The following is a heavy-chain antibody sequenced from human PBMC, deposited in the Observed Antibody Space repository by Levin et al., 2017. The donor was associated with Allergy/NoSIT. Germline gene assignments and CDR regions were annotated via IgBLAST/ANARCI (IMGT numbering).Heavy chain of an antibody. CDR2: ISSTNIYK. D-gene: IGHD2-15*01. V-gene: IGHV3-21*01. J-gene: IGHJ6*02. CDR3: ARDRTDCSGDRCYLAPNYYYYYGMDV. Sequence: AGGSLRLSCATSGFTFSTYNMNWVRQAPGKGLEWVSSISSTNIYKYYADSVRGRFTISRDNAENSLYLEMNSLRAEDTAVYYCARDRTDCSGDRCYLAPNYYYYYGMDVWGQGTTVTVSS. CDR1: GFTFSTYN.